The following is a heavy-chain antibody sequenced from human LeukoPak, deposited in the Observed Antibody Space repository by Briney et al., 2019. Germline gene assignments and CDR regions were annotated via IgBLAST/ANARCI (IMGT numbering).Heavy chain of an antibody. CDR3: ARWPYYYDSSVPGA. CDR1: GFTFGGYA. D-gene: IGHD3-22*01. CDR2: ISSSSSTI. V-gene: IGHV3-48*01. J-gene: IGHJ5*02. Sequence: PGGSLRLSCTASGFTFGGYAMSWFRQAPGKGLEWVSYISSSSSTIYYADSVKGRFTISRDNAKNSLYLQMNSLRAEDMAVYYCARWPYYYDSSVPGAWGQGTLVTVSS.